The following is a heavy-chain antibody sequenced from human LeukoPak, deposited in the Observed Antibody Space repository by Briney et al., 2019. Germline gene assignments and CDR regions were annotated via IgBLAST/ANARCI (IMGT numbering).Heavy chain of an antibody. CDR2: IWSDASNT. J-gene: IGHJ4*02. Sequence: PGGSLRLSCAASGFIFSSYGMHWVRQAPGKGLEWVAVIWSDASNTYYVDSVKGRFTISRDNSKNTLYLQMNSLRAEDTAVYYCAKESAGTGTMIVVVLDYWGQGTLVTVSS. CDR3: AKESAGTGTMIVVVLDY. D-gene: IGHD3-22*01. V-gene: IGHV3-33*06. CDR1: GFIFSSYG.